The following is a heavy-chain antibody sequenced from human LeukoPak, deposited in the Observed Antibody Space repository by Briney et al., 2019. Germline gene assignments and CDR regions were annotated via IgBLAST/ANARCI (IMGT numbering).Heavy chain of an antibody. CDR1: GYTFTGFF. V-gene: IGHV1-2*02. J-gene: IGHJ5*01. D-gene: IGHD2-21*02. CDR3: ARMDLDGGDSIGFDS. CDR2: INPNIGDA. Sequence: ASVKVSCKASGYTFTGFFMHWVRQAPGQGLEWMGWINPNIGDAYYAQKFQGRVTMTRDRSINTAYMELSRLASDDTAVYYCARMDLDGGDSIGFDSWGQGTLVTVSS.